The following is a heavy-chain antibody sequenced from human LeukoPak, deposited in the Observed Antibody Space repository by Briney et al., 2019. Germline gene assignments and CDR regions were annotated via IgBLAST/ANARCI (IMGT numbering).Heavy chain of an antibody. V-gene: IGHV1-18*01. J-gene: IGHJ6*02. CDR2: ISAYNDNT. D-gene: IGHD5/OR15-5a*01. Sequence: ASVKVSCKASGYTFTSYGISWVRQAPGQGLEWMGWISAYNDNTNYTQKLQGRVTMTTDTSTSTAYMELRSVRSDDTAVYYCARDWVSLRGYYYGMDVWGQGTTVTVSS. CDR3: ARDWVSLRGYYYGMDV. CDR1: GYTFTSYG.